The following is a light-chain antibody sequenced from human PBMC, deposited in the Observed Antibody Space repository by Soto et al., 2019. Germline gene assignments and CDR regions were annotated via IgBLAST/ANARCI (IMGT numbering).Light chain of an antibody. Sequence: EIVLTQSPSTPSASVGDTVTITCRASQSVASWLAWYQQKPGKAPKLLIIQASSLESGVPPRFNGSGSGTEFALTLTGLQPHDFATYYCQQYRSSPWTFGQGTKV. CDR2: QAS. J-gene: IGKJ1*01. CDR3: QQYRSSPWT. V-gene: IGKV1-5*01. CDR1: QSVASW.